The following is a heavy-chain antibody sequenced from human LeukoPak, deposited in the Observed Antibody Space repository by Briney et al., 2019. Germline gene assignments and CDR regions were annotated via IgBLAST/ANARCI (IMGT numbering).Heavy chain of an antibody. Sequence: PSETLSLTCTVSGGSISSYYWSWIRQPAGKGLEWIGRIYTSGSTNYNPSLKSRVTISVDTSKNQFSLKLSSVTAADTAVYYCARSYYDSSGYYGFDPWGQGTLVTVSS. CDR1: GGSISSYY. J-gene: IGHJ5*02. D-gene: IGHD3-22*01. CDR2: IYTSGST. CDR3: ARSYYDSSGYYGFDP. V-gene: IGHV4-4*07.